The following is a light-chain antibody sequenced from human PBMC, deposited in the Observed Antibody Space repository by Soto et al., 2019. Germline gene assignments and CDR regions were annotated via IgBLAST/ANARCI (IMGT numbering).Light chain of an antibody. CDR1: RGTIASNY. J-gene: IGLJ3*02. CDR3: QSYDSSNWV. V-gene: IGLV6-57*03. CDR2: EDQ. Sequence: NFMLTQPHSVSESPGKTVTISCTRSRGTIASNYVQWYQQRPGSAPTNVIYEDQQRPSGVPDRFSGSIDTSSNSASLTISGLKTEDEADYYCQSYDSSNWVFGGGTKVTVL.